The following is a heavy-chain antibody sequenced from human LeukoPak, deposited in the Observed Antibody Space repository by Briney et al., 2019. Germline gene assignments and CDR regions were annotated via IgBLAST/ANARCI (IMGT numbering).Heavy chain of an antibody. CDR2: FDSEEYDT. CDR1: GYTLTALA. D-gene: IGHD4-17*01. Sequence: APVKVSCKVSGYTLTALALHWVRQAPGKWFEWIGGFDSEEYDTIYAQKFQGRITMTEDTSTDTAYMELSGLYFEDTAVYYCATLEPEPGDFGGLAYWGQGTLVTVSS. CDR3: ATLEPEPGDFGGLAY. V-gene: IGHV1-24*01. J-gene: IGHJ4*02.